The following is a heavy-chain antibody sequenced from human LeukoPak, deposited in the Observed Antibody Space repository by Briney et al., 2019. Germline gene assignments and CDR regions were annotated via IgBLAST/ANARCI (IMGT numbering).Heavy chain of an antibody. D-gene: IGHD3-10*01. J-gene: IGHJ6*03. V-gene: IGHV3-7*04. Sequence: GGSLRLSCAASGFTFSSYWMSWVRQAPGKGLEWVANIKQDGSEKYYVDSVKGRFTISRDNAKNSLYLQMNSLRAEDTAVYYCARVRGTMVRGVIIHDYYYYYMDVWGKGTTVTVSS. CDR1: GFTFSSYW. CDR3: ARVRGTMVRGVIIHDYYYYYMDV. CDR2: IKQDGSEK.